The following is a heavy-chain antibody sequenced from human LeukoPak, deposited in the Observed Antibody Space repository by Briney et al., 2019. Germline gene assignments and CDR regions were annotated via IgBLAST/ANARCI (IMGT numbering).Heavy chain of an antibody. V-gene: IGHV1-69*13. CDR3: ARGFTPNLRLGESSFDY. CDR1: GGTFSSYA. J-gene: IGHJ4*02. D-gene: IGHD3-16*01. Sequence: ASVKVSCKASGGTFSSYAISWVRQAPGQGLEWMGGIIPIFGTANYAQKFQGRVTITADESTSTAYMELSSLRSEDTAVYYCARGFTPNLRLGESSFDYWGQGTLVTVSS. CDR2: IIPIFGTA.